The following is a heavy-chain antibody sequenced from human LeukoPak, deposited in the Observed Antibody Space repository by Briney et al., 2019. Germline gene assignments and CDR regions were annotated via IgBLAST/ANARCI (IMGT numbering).Heavy chain of an antibody. D-gene: IGHD2-2*01. Sequence: GGSLRLSCAASGFTLSSYSMHWVRQAPGKGLEFVSAISRNGRSTYYGNSVKGRFTISRDISKNTLHLQMGSLRPEDMAVYYCARVDPGSAYASWGQGILVTVSS. CDR1: GFTLSSYS. CDR3: ARVDPGSAYAS. CDR2: ISRNGRST. V-gene: IGHV3-64*01. J-gene: IGHJ1*01.